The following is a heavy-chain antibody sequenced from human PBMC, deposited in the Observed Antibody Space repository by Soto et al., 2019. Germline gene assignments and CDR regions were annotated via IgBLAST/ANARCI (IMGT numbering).Heavy chain of an antibody. Sequence: GSLRLSCAASGFTFSTYDMHWVRQGTGKGLEWVAGIGTASVTYYPASVKGRFTISREDARNSLYLQMNSLRAGDTAVYYCARLSDFGMDVWGQGTSVTVYS. CDR3: ARLSDFGMDV. CDR2: IGTASVT. D-gene: IGHD3-3*01. J-gene: IGHJ6*02. V-gene: IGHV3-13*01. CDR1: GFTFSTYD.